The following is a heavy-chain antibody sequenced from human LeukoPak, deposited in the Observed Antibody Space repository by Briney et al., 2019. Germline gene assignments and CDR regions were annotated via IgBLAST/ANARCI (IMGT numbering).Heavy chain of an antibody. Sequence: GGSLRLSCAASGFTFSSYAMSWVRQAPGKGLEWVSAISGSGGSTYYADSVKGRFTISRDNSKNTLYLQMNSLRAEDTAVYYCARGAYCSSTSCWRRANYGMDVWGQGTMVTVSS. CDR3: ARGAYCSSTSCWRRANYGMDV. CDR1: GFTFSSYA. J-gene: IGHJ6*02. D-gene: IGHD2-2*01. CDR2: ISGSGGST. V-gene: IGHV3-23*01.